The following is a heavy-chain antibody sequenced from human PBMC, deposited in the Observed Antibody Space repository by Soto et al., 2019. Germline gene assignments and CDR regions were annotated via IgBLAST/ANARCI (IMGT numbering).Heavy chain of an antibody. J-gene: IGHJ3*02. V-gene: IGHV1-69*13. D-gene: IGHD5-12*01. CDR3: ARQRDGYNNAFDI. CDR2: IIPIFGTA. Sequence: SVKVSCKASGGTFSSYANSWERQAPGQGLEWMGGIIPIFGTANYAQKFQGRVTITADESTSTAYMELSSLRSEDTAVYYCARQRDGYNNAFDIWGHGTMVTPSS. CDR1: GGTFSSYA.